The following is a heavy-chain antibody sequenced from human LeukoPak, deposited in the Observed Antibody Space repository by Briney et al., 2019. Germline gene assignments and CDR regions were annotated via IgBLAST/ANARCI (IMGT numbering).Heavy chain of an antibody. V-gene: IGHV4-59*08. CDR2: IYYSGST. J-gene: IGHJ3*02. D-gene: IGHD3-22*01. Sequence: PSETLSLTCTVSGGSISSYYWSWIRQPPGKGLEWIGYIYYSGSTNCNPSLKSRVTISVDTSKNQFSLKLSSVTAADTAVYYCARQGVNYYDSSGIGAFDIWGQGTMVTVSS. CDR1: GGSISSYY. CDR3: ARQGVNYYDSSGIGAFDI.